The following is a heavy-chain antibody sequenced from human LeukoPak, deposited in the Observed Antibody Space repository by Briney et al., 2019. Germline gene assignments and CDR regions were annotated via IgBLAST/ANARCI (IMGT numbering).Heavy chain of an antibody. Sequence: GASVKVSCKASGYTFTSYDINWVRQATGQGLEWMGWMNPNSGNTGYAQKFQGRVTMTRNTSISTAYMELSSLRSEATAVYYCARASLGWLRKHYYFDYWGQGTLVTVSS. D-gene: IGHD5-12*01. CDR3: ARASLGWLRKHYYFDY. V-gene: IGHV1-8*01. CDR2: MNPNSGNT. CDR1: GYTFTSYD. J-gene: IGHJ4*02.